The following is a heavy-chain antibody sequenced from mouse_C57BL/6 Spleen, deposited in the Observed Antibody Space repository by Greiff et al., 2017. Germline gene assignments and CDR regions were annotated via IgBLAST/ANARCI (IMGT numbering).Heavy chain of an antibody. CDR2: IYPGSGST. V-gene: IGHV1-55*01. Sequence: QVQLQQPGAELVKPGASVKMSCKASGYTFTSYWITWVKQRPGQGLEWIGDIYPGSGSTNYNEKFKSKATLTVETSSSTAYMQLSSLTSEDSAVYYCARDGSGPDYGGQGTTRTVSS. CDR3: ARDGSGPDY. D-gene: IGHD3-2*02. CDR1: GYTFTSYW. J-gene: IGHJ2*01.